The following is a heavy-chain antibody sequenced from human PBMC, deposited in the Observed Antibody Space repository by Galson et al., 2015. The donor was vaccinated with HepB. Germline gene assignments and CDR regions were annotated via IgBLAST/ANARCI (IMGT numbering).Heavy chain of an antibody. D-gene: IGHD3-3*01. CDR2: ISSSSSTI. Sequence: SLRLSCAASGFTFRNYAMNWVRQAPGKGLEWVSYISSSSSTIYYADSVKGRFTISRDNAKNSLYLQMNSLRAEDTAVYYCARVGDFWSASYYYYGMDVWGQGTTVTVSS. CDR1: GFTFRNYA. J-gene: IGHJ6*02. CDR3: ARVGDFWSASYYYYGMDV. V-gene: IGHV3-48*04.